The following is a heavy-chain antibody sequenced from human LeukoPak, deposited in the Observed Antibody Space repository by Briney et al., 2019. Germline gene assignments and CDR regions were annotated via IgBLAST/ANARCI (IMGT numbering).Heavy chain of an antibody. Sequence: GGSLRLSCAASGFTLSSYDMHWVRQATGKGLEWVSGIDIPGNTYYPDSVKGRFTMSRESAKNSLYLQMNSLRAGDTAAYYCARAVAGTHWFDPWGQGTLVTVSS. CDR3: ARAVAGTHWFDP. D-gene: IGHD6-19*01. CDR2: IDIPGNT. CDR1: GFTLSSYD. J-gene: IGHJ5*02. V-gene: IGHV3-13*01.